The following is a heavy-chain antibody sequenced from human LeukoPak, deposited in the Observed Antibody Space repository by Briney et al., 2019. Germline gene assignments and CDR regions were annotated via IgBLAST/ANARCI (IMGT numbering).Heavy chain of an antibody. CDR3: ARDGSRDRGSYRHFDY. J-gene: IGHJ4*02. CDR2: IYYSGST. Sequence: SETLSLTCTVSGGSVSNGSYYWSWIRQPPGKGLEWIGYIYYSGSTNYNPSLKSRVTISVDTSKNQFSLKLSSVTAADTAVYYCARDGSRDRGSYRHFDYWGQGTLVTVSS. D-gene: IGHD1-26*01. V-gene: IGHV4-61*01. CDR1: GGSVSNGSYY.